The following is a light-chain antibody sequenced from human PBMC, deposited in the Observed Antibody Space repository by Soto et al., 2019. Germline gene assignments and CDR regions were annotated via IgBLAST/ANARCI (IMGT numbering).Light chain of an antibody. Sequence: EIVMTQSPATLSVSPGEGATLSCKASQNVYNNLTWYQQRPGQPPRLLIYDASTRATGISARFSGSGYGTEFTLTIISLQSEDSAVYFCQQCRNWPLTFGGGTKVDIK. V-gene: IGKV3-15*01. CDR3: QQCRNWPLT. J-gene: IGKJ4*01. CDR1: QNVYNN. CDR2: DAS.